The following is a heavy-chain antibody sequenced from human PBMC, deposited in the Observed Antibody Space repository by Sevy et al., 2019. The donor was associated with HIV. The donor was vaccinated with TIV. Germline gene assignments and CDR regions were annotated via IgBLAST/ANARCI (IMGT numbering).Heavy chain of an antibody. D-gene: IGHD2-2*03. CDR2: IYYSGST. J-gene: IGHJ4*02. Sequence: SETLSLTCTVSGGSISSYYWSWIWQPPGKGLEWIGYIYYSGSTNYNPSLKSRVTISVDTSKNQFSLKLSSVTAADTAVYYCARAFGYCSSTSCYGGALFDYWGQGTLVTVSS. CDR1: GGSISSYY. V-gene: IGHV4-59*01. CDR3: ARAFGYCSSTSCYGGALFDY.